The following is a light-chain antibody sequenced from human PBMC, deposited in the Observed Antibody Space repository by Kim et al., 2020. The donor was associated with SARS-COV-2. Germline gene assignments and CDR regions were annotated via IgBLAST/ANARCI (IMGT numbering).Light chain of an antibody. CDR3: QQYYSYPRT. CDR1: QSISSY. Sequence: AIRINQSPSSLSASTGDRVTITCRASQSISSYLAWYQQKPGKAPNLLIYAASHLKTGVPSRFSGSGSETAFTLSITYLQSEDYGTYYCQQYYSYPRTFGQGTKVDIK. V-gene: IGKV1-8*01. CDR2: AAS. J-gene: IGKJ1*01.